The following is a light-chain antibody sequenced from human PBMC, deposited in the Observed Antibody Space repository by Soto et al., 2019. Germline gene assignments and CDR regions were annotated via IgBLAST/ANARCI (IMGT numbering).Light chain of an antibody. Sequence: QSVLTQPPSASGTPGQRVTISCSGSSSNIGSNTVNWYQQLPGTAPKLLIYGNNQRPSGVPDRFSGSKSGTSASLAISGLQSEDEADDYCAAWDDSLDGFVFGGGTKLTVL. V-gene: IGLV1-44*01. J-gene: IGLJ3*02. CDR2: GNN. CDR3: AAWDDSLDGFV. CDR1: SSNIGSNT.